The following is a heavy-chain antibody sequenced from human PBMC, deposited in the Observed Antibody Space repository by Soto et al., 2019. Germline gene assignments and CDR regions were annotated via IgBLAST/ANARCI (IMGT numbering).Heavy chain of an antibody. CDR2: IYTSGST. J-gene: IGHJ4*01. CDR1: GGSISSYY. Sequence: SETLSVTCTVSGGSISSYYWSWIRQPAGKGLEWIGRIYTSGSTNYNPSLKSRVTMSVDTSKNQFSLKLSSVTAADTAVYYCARDLGYYDSSGYDYFDYWGQGTLVTVSS. V-gene: IGHV4-4*07. D-gene: IGHD3-22*01. CDR3: ARDLGYYDSSGYDYFDY.